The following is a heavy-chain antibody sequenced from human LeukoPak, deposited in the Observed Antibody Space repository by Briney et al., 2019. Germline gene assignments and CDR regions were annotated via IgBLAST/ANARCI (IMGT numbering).Heavy chain of an antibody. CDR3: ARDSSSWSLTFDY. CDR2: ISSSGSTI. CDR1: GFTFSSYE. Sequence: GGSLRLSCAASGFTFSSYEMNWVRQAPGKGLEWVSYISSSGSTIYYADSVKGRFTISRDNAKNSLYLQMNSLRAEDTAVYYCARDSSSWSLTFDYWGQGTLATVSS. J-gene: IGHJ4*02. V-gene: IGHV3-48*03. D-gene: IGHD6-13*01.